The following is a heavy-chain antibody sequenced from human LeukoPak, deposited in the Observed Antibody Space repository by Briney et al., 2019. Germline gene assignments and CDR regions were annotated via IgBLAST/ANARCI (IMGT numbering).Heavy chain of an antibody. CDR2: ISYDGSNK. V-gene: IGHV3-30*03. Sequence: GESLRLSCAASGFTFSSYGMHWVRQAPGKGLEWVAVISYDGSNKYYADSVKGRFTISRDNSKNTLYLQMNSLRAEDTAVYYCARSTGIAVWDAFDIWGQGTMVTVSS. D-gene: IGHD6-19*01. CDR1: GFTFSSYG. CDR3: ARSTGIAVWDAFDI. J-gene: IGHJ3*02.